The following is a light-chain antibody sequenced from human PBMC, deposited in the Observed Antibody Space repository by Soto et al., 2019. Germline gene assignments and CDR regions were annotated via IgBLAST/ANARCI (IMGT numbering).Light chain of an antibody. Sequence: QSALTQPASVSGSPGQSIIISCTGTSSDVGSYNLVSWYQQHPGKAPKLMIYEGSKRPSGVSNRFSGSKSGNTASLTISGLQAEDEADYYCCSYAGSSTLVVFGGGTKLTVL. CDR1: SSDVGSYNL. V-gene: IGLV2-23*01. J-gene: IGLJ2*01. CDR2: EGS. CDR3: CSYAGSSTLVV.